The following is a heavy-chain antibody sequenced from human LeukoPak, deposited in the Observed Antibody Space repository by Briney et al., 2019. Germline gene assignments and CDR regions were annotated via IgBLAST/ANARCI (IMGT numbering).Heavy chain of an antibody. V-gene: IGHV3-11*03. CDR3: ARRGTTYCTVDSCHPNWFDP. CDR2: INGSSSDT. J-gene: IGHJ5*02. D-gene: IGHD2-15*01. Sequence: GGSLRLSCAASGFTFSSYDMHWVRQAPGRGLEWISYINGSSSDTNYADSVRGRFTISRDNAKNSLYLLMNSLRVEDTAVYYCARRGTTYCTVDSCHPNWFDPWGQGTLVTVSS. CDR1: GFTFSSYD.